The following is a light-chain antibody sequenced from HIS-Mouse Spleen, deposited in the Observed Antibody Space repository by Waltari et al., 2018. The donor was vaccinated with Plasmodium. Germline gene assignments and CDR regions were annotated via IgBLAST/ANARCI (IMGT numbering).Light chain of an antibody. J-gene: IGKJ1*01. CDR2: KAS. Sequence: DIQMTQSPSTLSASVGDRVTITCRASQSISSWLAWYQQKPGKAPKLLIYKASSLESGVPSRFSGSGSGTEFTLTISSLQPYDFATYYCQQYNSYSPFGQGTKVEIK. CDR1: QSISSW. CDR3: QQYNSYSP. V-gene: IGKV1-5*03.